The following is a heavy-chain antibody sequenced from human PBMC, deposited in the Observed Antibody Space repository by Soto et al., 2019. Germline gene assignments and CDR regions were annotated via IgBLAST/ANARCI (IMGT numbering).Heavy chain of an antibody. V-gene: IGHV1-69*13. J-gene: IGHJ4*02. CDR3: ATWDTAMVTYDY. CDR1: GGTFSSYA. CDR2: IIPIFGTA. Sequence: VASVKVSCKASGGTFSSYAISWVRQAPGQGLEWMGGIIPIFGTANYAQKFQGRVTITADESTSTAYMELSSLRSEDTAVYYCATWDTAMVTYDYWGQGTLVTVSS. D-gene: IGHD5-18*01.